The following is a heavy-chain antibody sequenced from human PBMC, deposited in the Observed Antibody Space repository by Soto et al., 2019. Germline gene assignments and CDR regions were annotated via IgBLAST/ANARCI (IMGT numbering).Heavy chain of an antibody. J-gene: IGHJ3*01. V-gene: IGHV3-53*01. D-gene: IGHD1-1*01. CDR3: ATWHEREHAYDV. CDR2: LYDVDGS. Sequence: DVQLVESGGGLIQPGGSLRLSCAAFGLTISGKNYVAWVRQAPGKGLEWVSALYDVDGSFYADSVKGRFTTSSDSSKTTVYLQMHDLRPDDTAVYYCATWHEREHAYDVWGQGTTVTVSS. CDR1: GLTISGKNY.